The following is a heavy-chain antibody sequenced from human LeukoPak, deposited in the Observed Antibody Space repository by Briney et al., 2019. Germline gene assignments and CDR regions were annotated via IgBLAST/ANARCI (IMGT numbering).Heavy chain of an antibody. D-gene: IGHD3-10*01. J-gene: IGHJ4*02. Sequence: ASETLSLTCTVSGGSISSGGYYWSWIRQHPGKGLERIGYIYYSGSTYYNPSLKSRVTISVDTSKNQFSLKLSSVTAADTAVYYCARSNTMVRGACDYWGQGTLVTVSS. CDR1: GGSISSGGYY. CDR3: ARSNTMVRGACDY. CDR2: IYYSGST. V-gene: IGHV4-31*03.